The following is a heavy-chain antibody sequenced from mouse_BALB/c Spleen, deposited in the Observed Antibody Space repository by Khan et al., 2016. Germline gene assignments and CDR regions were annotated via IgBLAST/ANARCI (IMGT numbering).Heavy chain of an antibody. CDR1: GYAFSSYW. V-gene: IGHV1-80*01. CDR2: IYPGDGDT. CDR3: AREGYGYDTFAY. D-gene: IGHD2-2*01. J-gene: IGHJ3*01. Sequence: QVQLQQSGAELVRPGSSVKISCKASGYAFSSYWMNWVKQRPGQGLEWIGQIYPGDGDTNYNGKFKGKATLTADQSSSTAYMQLSSLTSEDSAVYFCAREGYGYDTFAYWGQGTLVTVSA.